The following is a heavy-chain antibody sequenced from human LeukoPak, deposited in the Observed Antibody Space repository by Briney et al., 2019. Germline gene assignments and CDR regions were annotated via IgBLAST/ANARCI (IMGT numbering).Heavy chain of an antibody. J-gene: IGHJ3*02. Sequence: KAGGSLRLSCAASGFTFSSYSMSWIRQAPGKGLEWVSYISSSGSTIYYADSVKGRFTISRDNAKNSLYLQMNSLRAEDTAVYYCARGFITGYSSSWSGAFDIWGQGTMVTVSS. CDR2: ISSSGSTI. CDR1: GFTFSSYS. CDR3: ARGFITGYSSSWSGAFDI. V-gene: IGHV3-11*01. D-gene: IGHD6-13*01.